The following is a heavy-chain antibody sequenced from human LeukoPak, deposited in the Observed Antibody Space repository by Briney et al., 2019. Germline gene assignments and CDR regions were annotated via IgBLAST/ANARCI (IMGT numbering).Heavy chain of an antibody. D-gene: IGHD3-3*01. V-gene: IGHV4-61*05. CDR2: VFYSGKT. J-gene: IGHJ4*02. Sequence: SETLSLTCTVSGGSISISSYYWSWIRQSPGKGLEWIGYVFYSGKTDYSPSLRSRVTMSVDTSKNQFSLKLSSVTAADTAVYYCVSTAYNDFWSGRPGYFDYWGQGALVTVSS. CDR1: GGSISISSYY. CDR3: VSTAYNDFWSGRPGYFDY.